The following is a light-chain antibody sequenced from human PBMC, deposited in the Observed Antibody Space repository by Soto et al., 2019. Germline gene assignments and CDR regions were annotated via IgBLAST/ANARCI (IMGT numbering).Light chain of an antibody. J-gene: IGLJ3*02. Sequence: QSVLTQPPSVSGAPGQRVTISCTGSSSNIGAGYDVHGYQQLPGTAPKLLIYGNSNRPSGVPDRFSGSKSGTSASLAITGLQAEDEADHYCQSFDSSLRGWVFGGGTKLTVL. V-gene: IGLV1-40*01. CDR2: GNS. CDR1: SSNIGAGYD. CDR3: QSFDSSLRGWV.